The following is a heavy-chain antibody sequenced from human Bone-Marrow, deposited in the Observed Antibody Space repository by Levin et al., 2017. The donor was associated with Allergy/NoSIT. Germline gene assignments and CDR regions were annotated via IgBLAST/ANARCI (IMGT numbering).Heavy chain of an antibody. CDR3: AREAKTYYYGSGSYYWFDP. CDR2: IIPIFGTA. D-gene: IGHD3-10*01. Sequence: ASVKVSCKASGGTFSSYAISWVRQAPGQGLEWMGGIIPIFGTANYAQKFQGRVTITADESTSTAYMELSSLRSEDTAVYYCAREAKTYYYGSGSYYWFDPWGQGTLVTVSS. J-gene: IGHJ5*02. CDR1: GGTFSSYA. V-gene: IGHV1-69*13.